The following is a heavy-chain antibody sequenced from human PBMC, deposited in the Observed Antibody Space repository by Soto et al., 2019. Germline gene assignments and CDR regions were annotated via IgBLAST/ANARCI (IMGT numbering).Heavy chain of an antibody. Sequence: QVQLQESGPGLVKPSQTLSLTCTVSGGSISSGGYYWSWIRQHPGKGLEWIGYIYYSGSTYYNPSLKSRVTIXXDXSXXQFSLKLSSVTAADTAVYYCAAISRGEQQLVHSDYWGQGTLVTVSS. J-gene: IGHJ4*02. V-gene: IGHV4-31*03. CDR1: GGSISSGGYY. CDR3: AAISRGEQQLVHSDY. D-gene: IGHD6-13*01. CDR2: IYYSGST.